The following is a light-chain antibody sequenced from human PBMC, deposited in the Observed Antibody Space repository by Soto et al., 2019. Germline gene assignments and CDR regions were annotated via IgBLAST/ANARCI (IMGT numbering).Light chain of an antibody. CDR3: QQYNNWLYT. J-gene: IGKJ2*01. Sequence: EIVLTQSPGTLSLSPGERATLSCRASQSVSSNLAWYQQKPGQAPRLLIYGASTRATGIPARFSGSGSGTEFTLTISSLQSEDFAVYYCQQYNNWLYTFGQGTKVDIK. CDR2: GAS. V-gene: IGKV3-15*01. CDR1: QSVSSN.